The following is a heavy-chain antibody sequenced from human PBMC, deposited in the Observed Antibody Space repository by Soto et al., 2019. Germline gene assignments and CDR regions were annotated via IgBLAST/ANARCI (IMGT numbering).Heavy chain of an antibody. CDR1: GFTFSSYS. D-gene: IGHD3-10*01. Sequence: GGSLRLSCAASGFTFSSYSMNWGRQAPWKGLEWVSSISSSSSYIYYADSVKGRFTISRDNAKNSLYLQMNSLGAEDTAVYYCARDQILWFGVSYDAFDILGLGTIVTVS. CDR2: ISSSSSYI. V-gene: IGHV3-21*01. CDR3: ARDQILWFGVSYDAFDI. J-gene: IGHJ3*02.